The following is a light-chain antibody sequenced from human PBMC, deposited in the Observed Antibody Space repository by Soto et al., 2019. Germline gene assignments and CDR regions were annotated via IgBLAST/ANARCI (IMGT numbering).Light chain of an antibody. Sequence: QSVLTQPASVSGSPVQSIAISCSGSNNDIGRYNYVSWYQQYPGKAPKLILYGVSDRPSGVSDRFSGSKSGNTASLTIAGLRAEDEADYYCCSYTASTTLFGGGTKLTVL. V-gene: IGLV2-14*03. J-gene: IGLJ2*01. CDR3: CSYTASTTL. CDR2: GVS. CDR1: NNDIGRYNY.